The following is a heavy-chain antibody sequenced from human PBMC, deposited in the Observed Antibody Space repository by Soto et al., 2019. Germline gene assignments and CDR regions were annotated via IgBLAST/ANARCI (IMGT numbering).Heavy chain of an antibody. Sequence: SETLSPTCTVSGGSISSYYWSWIRQPPGKGLEWIGYIYYSGSTNYNPSLKSRVTISVDTSKNQFSLKLSSVTAADTAVYYCARHEPNTYYYDSSGYWYFDYWGQGTLVTVS. CDR1: GGSISSYY. V-gene: IGHV4-59*08. D-gene: IGHD3-22*01. CDR2: IYYSGST. J-gene: IGHJ4*02. CDR3: ARHEPNTYYYDSSGYWYFDY.